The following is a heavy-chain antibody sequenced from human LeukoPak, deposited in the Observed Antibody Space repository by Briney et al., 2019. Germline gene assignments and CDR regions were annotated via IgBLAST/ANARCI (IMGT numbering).Heavy chain of an antibody. J-gene: IGHJ4*02. CDR2: IHSSGSA. CDR3: ATQSNSWPYYSDQ. V-gene: IGHV4-59*02. Sequence: SESLSLTCTVSGDSVSTYFWSWIRQATGKGLEWIGYIHSSGSANYSPSLKSRVTISVDTSKNQFSLNLNSVITVDTAVYYCATQSNSWPYYSDQWGQGALVTVSS. CDR1: GDSVSTYF. D-gene: IGHD6-13*01.